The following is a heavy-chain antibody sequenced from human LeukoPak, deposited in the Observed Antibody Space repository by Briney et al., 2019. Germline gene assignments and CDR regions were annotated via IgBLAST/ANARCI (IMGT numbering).Heavy chain of an antibody. CDR2: IWYDGSNK. CDR1: GFTFSSYG. D-gene: IGHD6-19*01. Sequence: GSLRLSCAASGFTFSSYGMHWARQAPGKGLEWVAVIWYDGSNKYYADSVKGRFTISRDNSKNTLYLQMNSLRAEDTAVYYCARASGPLMRYYYYGMDVWAKGPRSPSP. V-gene: IGHV3-33*01. CDR3: ARASGPLMRYYYYGMDV. J-gene: IGHJ6*02.